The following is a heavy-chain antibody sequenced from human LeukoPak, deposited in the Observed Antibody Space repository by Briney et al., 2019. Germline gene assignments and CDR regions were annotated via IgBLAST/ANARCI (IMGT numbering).Heavy chain of an antibody. V-gene: IGHV1-69*06. CDR3: ARGYCSSTSCYAYYYYYYMDV. CDR1: GGTFSSYA. CDR2: IIPIFGTA. Sequence: VASVKVSCKASGGTFSSYAISWVRQAPGQGLEWMGGIIPIFGTANYAQKFQGRVTITADKSTSTAYMELSSLRSEDTAVYYCARGYCSSTSCYAYYYYYYMDVWGKGTTVTISS. J-gene: IGHJ6*03. D-gene: IGHD2-2*01.